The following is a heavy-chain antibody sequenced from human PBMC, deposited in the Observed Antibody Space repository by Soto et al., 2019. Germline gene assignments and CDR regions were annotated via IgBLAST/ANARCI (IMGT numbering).Heavy chain of an antibody. Sequence: QVQLQESGPGLVKPSGTLSLSCAVSGGSIISSHWWTWVRQPPGKGLEWIGEIYHSVSTNYNPSLECRVAIPVETSRKQFSRHLRAVTAGDTAVFSGASSRGGEDYWGQGILVTVSS. CDR2: IYHSVST. D-gene: IGHD3-16*01. CDR1: GGSIISSHW. V-gene: IGHV4-4*02. CDR3: ASSRGGEDY. J-gene: IGHJ4*02.